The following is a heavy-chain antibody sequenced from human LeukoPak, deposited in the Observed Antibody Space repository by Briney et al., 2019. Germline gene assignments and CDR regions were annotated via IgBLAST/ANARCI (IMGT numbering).Heavy chain of an antibody. CDR2: INSDGSST. CDR3: AKEEYPGGRYYYMDV. V-gene: IGHV3-74*01. J-gene: IGHJ6*03. D-gene: IGHD2/OR15-2a*01. Sequence: GGSLRLSCAASGFTFSSYWMHWVRQAPGKGLVWVSRINSDGSSTSYADSVKGRFTISRDNAKNTLYLQMHSLRAEDTALYYCAKEEYPGGRYYYMDVWGKGTTVTISS. CDR1: GFTFSSYW.